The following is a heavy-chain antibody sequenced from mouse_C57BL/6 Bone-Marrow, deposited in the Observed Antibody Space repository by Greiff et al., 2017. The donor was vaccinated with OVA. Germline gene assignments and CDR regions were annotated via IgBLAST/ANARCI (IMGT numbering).Heavy chain of an antibody. J-gene: IGHJ4*01. CDR2: IYPGDGDT. V-gene: IGHV1-82*01. CDR3: ARRDDGYPFYYAMDY. D-gene: IGHD2-3*01. Sequence: VHLVESGPELVKPGASVKISCKASGYAFSSSWMNWVKQRPGKGLEWIGRIYPGDGDTNYNGKFKGKATLTADKSSSTAYMQLSSLTSEDSAVYFCARRDDGYPFYYAMDYWGQGTSVTVSS. CDR1: GYAFSSSW.